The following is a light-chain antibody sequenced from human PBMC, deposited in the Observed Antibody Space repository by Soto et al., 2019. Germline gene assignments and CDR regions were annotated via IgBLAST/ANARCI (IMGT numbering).Light chain of an antibody. CDR3: SSYAGNNKKV. J-gene: IGLJ2*01. CDR2: DVS. V-gene: IGLV2-8*01. Sequence: QSALTQPPSASGSPGQSVTISCTGTSSDVGGYNYVSWYQQHPGKAPKLMIYDVSKRPSGVPDRFSGSKSGNTASLTVSGLQAEDEADYYCSSYAGNNKKVFGGGTKLTVL. CDR1: SSDVGGYNY.